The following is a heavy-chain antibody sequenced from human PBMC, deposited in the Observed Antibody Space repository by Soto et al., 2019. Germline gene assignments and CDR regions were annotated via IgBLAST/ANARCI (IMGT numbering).Heavy chain of an antibody. CDR2: INAGNGNT. J-gene: IGHJ4*02. CDR1: GYTFTSYA. V-gene: IGHV1-3*01. CDR3: ARDVDADFRTDFDY. D-gene: IGHD4-17*01. Sequence: ASVKVSCKASGYTFTSYAMHWVRQAPGQRLEWMGWINAGNGNTKYSQKFQGRVTITRDTSASTAYMELSSLRSEDTALYYCARDVDADFRTDFDYWGRGTLVTVSS.